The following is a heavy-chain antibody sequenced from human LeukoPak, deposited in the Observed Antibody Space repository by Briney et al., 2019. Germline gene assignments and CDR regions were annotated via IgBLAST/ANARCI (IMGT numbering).Heavy chain of an antibody. CDR1: GGSISSYY. CDR2: IYYSGST. D-gene: IGHD3-22*01. Sequence: SENLSLTCTVSGGSISSYYWSWIRQPPGKGLEWIGYIYYSGSTNYNPSLKSRITISLDTSKNQFSLKLSSVTAADTAVYCCARGSHYYDSSGYSFDYWGQGTLVTVSS. J-gene: IGHJ4*02. V-gene: IGHV4-59*01. CDR3: ARGSHYYDSSGYSFDY.